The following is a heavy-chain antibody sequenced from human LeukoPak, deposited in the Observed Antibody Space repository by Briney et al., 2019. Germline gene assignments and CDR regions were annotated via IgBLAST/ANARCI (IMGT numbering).Heavy chain of an antibody. Sequence: GGSLRLSCAASGLTLSSYAITWVRQAPGKGLEWVSIFSGSGGSTYYADSVKGRFTISRDNSKNTLYLQMNSLRAEDAAVYYCAKADYSSTWYYFDFWGQGTLVTVSP. J-gene: IGHJ4*02. CDR3: AKADYSSTWYYFDF. D-gene: IGHD6-13*01. V-gene: IGHV3-23*01. CDR1: GLTLSSYA. CDR2: FSGSGGST.